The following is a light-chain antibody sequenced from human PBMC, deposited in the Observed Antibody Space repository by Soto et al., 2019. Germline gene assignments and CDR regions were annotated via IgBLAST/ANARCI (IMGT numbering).Light chain of an antibody. Sequence: EIVLTQSPATLSLSPGERATLSCRASQSVSSYFAWYQQKPGQAPRLLIYDASNRATGIPARFSGSGSGTDFTLTISSLEPEDFEVYYCQQRSNWPPSTFGQGTRLEIK. V-gene: IGKV3-11*01. J-gene: IGKJ5*01. CDR3: QQRSNWPPST. CDR2: DAS. CDR1: QSVSSY.